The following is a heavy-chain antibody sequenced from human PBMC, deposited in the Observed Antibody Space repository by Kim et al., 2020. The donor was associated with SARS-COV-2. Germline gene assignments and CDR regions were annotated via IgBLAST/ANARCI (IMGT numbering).Heavy chain of an antibody. CDR3: ARVTQNYYGSGSYYTPYYYYYYMDV. CDR2: IYYSGST. CDR1: GGSISSYY. V-gene: IGHV4-59*01. Sequence: SETLSLTCTVSGGSISSYYWSWIRQPPGKGLEWIGYIYYSGSTNYNPSLKSRVTISVDTSKNQFSLKLSSVTAADTAVYYCARVTQNYYGSGSYYTPYYYYYYMDVWGKGTTVTVSS. J-gene: IGHJ6*03. D-gene: IGHD3-10*01.